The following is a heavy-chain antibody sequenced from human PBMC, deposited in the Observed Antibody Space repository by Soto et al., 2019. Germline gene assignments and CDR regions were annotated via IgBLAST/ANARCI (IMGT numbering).Heavy chain of an antibody. CDR3: AKVIDATLPYFYYDLDV. CDR2: ISYDGSNK. J-gene: IGHJ6*02. D-gene: IGHD2-15*01. CDR1: GFTFSNYG. Sequence: SLRLTFAASGFTFSNYGMHWVGQAPGKGLEWVTVISYDGSNKYYADSVKGRFTISRENSKDTLYLQMSSLRPEDTAVYYCAKVIDATLPYFYYDLDVWGQGTMVTVSS. V-gene: IGHV3-30*18.